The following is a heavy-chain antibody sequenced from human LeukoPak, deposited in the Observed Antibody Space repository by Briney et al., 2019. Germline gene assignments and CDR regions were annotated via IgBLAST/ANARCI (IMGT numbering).Heavy chain of an antibody. J-gene: IGHJ4*02. D-gene: IGHD3-3*01. Sequence: PGGSLRLSCAASGFTFSSYSMNWVRQAPGKGLEWVSSISSSSSYIYYADSVKGRFTISRDNAKNSLYLQMNSLRAEDTAVYYCARGAGNPYDFWSGYHAVFYYFDYWGQGTLVTVSS. V-gene: IGHV3-21*01. CDR3: ARGAGNPYDFWSGYHAVFYYFDY. CDR1: GFTFSSYS. CDR2: ISSSSSYI.